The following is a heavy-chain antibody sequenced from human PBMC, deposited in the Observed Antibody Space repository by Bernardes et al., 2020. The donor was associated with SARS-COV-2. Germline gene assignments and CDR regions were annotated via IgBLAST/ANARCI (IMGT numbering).Heavy chain of an antibody. CDR2: FDPEDGER. D-gene: IGHD5-12*01. CDR3: ATDRGVAPVKWLRLVTRSRWRGYLDF. Sequence: ASVKVSCMVSGYNLTKLSMHWVRQAPGKGLEWMGGFDPEDGERFYAQKFQGRVTMTEDTSTDTAYMELSSLTAEDTAVYYCATDRGVAPVKWLRLVTRSRWRGYLDFWGQGTLVTVSS. J-gene: IGHJ4*02. V-gene: IGHV1-24*01. CDR1: GYNLTKLS.